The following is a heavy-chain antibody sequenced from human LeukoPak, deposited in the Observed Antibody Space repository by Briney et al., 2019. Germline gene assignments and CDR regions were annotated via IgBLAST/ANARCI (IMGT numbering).Heavy chain of an antibody. CDR1: GGSITSYY. V-gene: IGHV4-59*01. J-gene: IGHJ2*01. CDR3: AKVDYYDSSGSRSYYFDL. D-gene: IGHD3-22*01. CDR2: IYYSGST. Sequence: SETLSLTCTVSGGSITSYYWSWIRQPPGKGLEWIGYIYYSGSTNYNPSPKSRVTMSVDTSKNRFSLKLSSVTAADTAVYYCAKVDYYDSSGSRSYYFDLWGRGTLVTVSS.